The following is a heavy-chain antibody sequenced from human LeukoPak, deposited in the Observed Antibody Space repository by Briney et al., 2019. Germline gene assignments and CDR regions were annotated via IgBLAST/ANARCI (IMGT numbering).Heavy chain of an antibody. Sequence: GGSLRLSCVASGFTFSSYEMNWVRQAPGKGLECVSYISSSGSTIYYADSVKGRFTISRDNAKNSLYLQMNSLRAEDTAVYYCAREGHIAVDAFGIWGQGTMVTVSS. V-gene: IGHV3-48*03. D-gene: IGHD6-19*01. CDR2: ISSSGSTI. J-gene: IGHJ3*02. CDR1: GFTFSSYE. CDR3: AREGHIAVDAFGI.